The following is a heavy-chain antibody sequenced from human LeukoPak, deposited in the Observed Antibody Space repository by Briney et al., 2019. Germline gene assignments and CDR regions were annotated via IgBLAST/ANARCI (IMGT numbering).Heavy chain of an antibody. CDR3: ARDGILGLYDSSAPDY. V-gene: IGHV3-64*01. Sequence: PGGSLRLSCTASGFTFSSYAMYWVRQAPGKGLEYVSAISSNGGSTYYAKSVKGRFTISRDNSKNTLYLQMGSLRAEDMAVYYCARDGILGLYDSSAPDYWGQGTLVTVSS. J-gene: IGHJ4*02. D-gene: IGHD3-22*01. CDR2: ISSNGGST. CDR1: GFTFSSYA.